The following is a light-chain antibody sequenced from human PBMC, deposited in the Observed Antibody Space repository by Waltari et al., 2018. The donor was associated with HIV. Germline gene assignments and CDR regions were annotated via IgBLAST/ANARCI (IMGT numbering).Light chain of an antibody. Sequence: DIQLTQSPSSLSASVGDRVTITCRASQGINNYLAWYQQKPGKVPKLLIYAASALQSGVPSRFSGSGSGTDFTFTISRLQPEDVATYYCQNYNSAPFTFGPGTKVDIK. CDR2: AAS. CDR1: QGINNY. J-gene: IGKJ3*01. V-gene: IGKV1-27*01. CDR3: QNYNSAPFT.